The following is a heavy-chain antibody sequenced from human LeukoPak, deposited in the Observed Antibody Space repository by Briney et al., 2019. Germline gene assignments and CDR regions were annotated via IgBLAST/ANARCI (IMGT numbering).Heavy chain of an antibody. CDR1: GGSISSHY. CDR2: IYYSGST. V-gene: IGHV4-59*11. D-gene: IGHD1-26*01. J-gene: IGHJ4*02. Sequence: SETLSLTCTVSGGSISSHYWSWIRQPPGKGLEWIGYIYYSGSTNYNPSLKSRVTISVVTSKNQFSLRLSSVTAADTAVYYCARGSDFGDYWGQGTLVTVSS. CDR3: ARGSDFGDY.